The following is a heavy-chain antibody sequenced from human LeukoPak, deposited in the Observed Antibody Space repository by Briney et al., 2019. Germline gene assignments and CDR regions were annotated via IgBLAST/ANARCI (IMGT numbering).Heavy chain of an antibody. CDR1: GFTFSSYA. J-gene: IGHJ4*02. Sequence: GGSLRLSCAASGFTFSSYAMHWVRQAPGKGLEWVAVISYDGSNKYYADSVKGRFTISRDNSKNTLYLQMNGLRPEDTAVYFCAKDWGSKFASGSSYLDSRGQGTLVTVSS. V-gene: IGHV3-30*04. CDR3: AKDWGSKFASGSSYLDS. D-gene: IGHD3-10*01. CDR2: ISYDGSNK.